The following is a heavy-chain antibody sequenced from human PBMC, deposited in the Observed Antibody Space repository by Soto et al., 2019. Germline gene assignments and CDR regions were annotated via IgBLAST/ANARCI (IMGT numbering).Heavy chain of an antibody. CDR3: ARAGYCGPGCYYYFDY. D-gene: IGHD2-21*02. Sequence: GGSLRLSXAVSGFTFGSYWMNWVRLIPGKGLEWVAYIKPDGSATYYVDSVKGRFTISRDNAKNSLYLQMNSLRVEDTSVYYCARAGYCGPGCYYYFDYWGQGTLVTV. CDR2: IKPDGSAT. V-gene: IGHV3-7*01. J-gene: IGHJ4*02. CDR1: GFTFGSYW.